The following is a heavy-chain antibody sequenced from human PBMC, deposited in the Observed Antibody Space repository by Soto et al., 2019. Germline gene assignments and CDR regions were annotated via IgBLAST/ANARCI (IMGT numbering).Heavy chain of an antibody. Sequence: EVQLLESGGGLVQPGGSLRLSCAASGFTFSSHVMSWVRQAPGKGLEWVSGISTGGGSTDYADSVKGRFTISRDNSKNTLYLQMSSLRAEDTALYYCAKNQERELPRVIDFWGQGTLVTVSS. CDR2: ISTGGGST. CDR3: AKNQERELPRVIDF. CDR1: GFTFSSHV. V-gene: IGHV3-23*01. D-gene: IGHD1-7*01. J-gene: IGHJ4*02.